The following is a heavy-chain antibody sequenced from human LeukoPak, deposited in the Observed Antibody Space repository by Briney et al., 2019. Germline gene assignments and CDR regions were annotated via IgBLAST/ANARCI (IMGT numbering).Heavy chain of an antibody. D-gene: IGHD2/OR15-2a*01. CDR3: ARVVGSTSWFDT. J-gene: IGHJ5*02. V-gene: IGHV4-31*03. Sequence: SQTLSLTCTVSGDSISSHNHFWSWVRQVPGKGLEWIGYMDYSGRSNYNPSLDSRLTISVDTSKTQFSLKLTSVTAAETALYYCARVVGSTSWFDTWGQGILVTVSS. CDR1: GDSISSHNHF. CDR2: MDYSGRS.